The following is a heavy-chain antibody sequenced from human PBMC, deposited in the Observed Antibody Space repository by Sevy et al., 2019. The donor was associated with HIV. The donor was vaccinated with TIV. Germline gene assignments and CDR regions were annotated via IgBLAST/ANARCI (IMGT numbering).Heavy chain of an antibody. CDR2: ISSSGSTI. J-gene: IGHJ6*02. D-gene: IGHD4-17*01. CDR3: AREGGYGDYEDYYYGMDV. CDR1: GFTFSDYY. Sequence: GGSLRLSCAASGFTFSDYYMSWIRQAPGKGLEWVSHISSSGSTIYYADSVKGRFTISRDNAKNSLYLQMNSLRAEDTAVYYCAREGGYGDYEDYYYGMDVWGQGTTVTVSS. V-gene: IGHV3-11*01.